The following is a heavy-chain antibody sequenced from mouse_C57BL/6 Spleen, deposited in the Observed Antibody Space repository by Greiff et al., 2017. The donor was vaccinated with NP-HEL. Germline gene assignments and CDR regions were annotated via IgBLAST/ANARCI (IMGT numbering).Heavy chain of an antibody. D-gene: IGHD2-4*01. J-gene: IGHJ2*01. CDR3: AREDYDGVDY. V-gene: IGHV1-82*01. CDR1: GYAFSSSW. Sequence: QVQLKQSGPELVKPGASVKISCKASGYAFSSSWMNWVKQRPGKGLEWIGRIYPGDGDTNYNGKFKGKATLTADKSSSTAYMQLSSLTSEDSAVYFCAREDYDGVDYWGQGTTLTVSS. CDR2: IYPGDGDT.